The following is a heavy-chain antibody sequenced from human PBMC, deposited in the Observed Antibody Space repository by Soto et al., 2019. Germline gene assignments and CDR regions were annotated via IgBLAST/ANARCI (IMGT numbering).Heavy chain of an antibody. J-gene: IGHJ5*02. V-gene: IGHV5-10-1*01. CDR3: ARIYSTHTNCDSWFDP. Sequence: PGESLKISCTGFGYTFTTFWISWVRQMPGKGLEWMGRIDPGDTYATYSPAFQGHVTISADKATSTAYLQWSSLKASDTAMYFCARIYSTHTNCDSWFDPWGQGTLVTVSS. CDR1: GYTFTTFW. D-gene: IGHD2-2*01. CDR2: IDPGDTYA.